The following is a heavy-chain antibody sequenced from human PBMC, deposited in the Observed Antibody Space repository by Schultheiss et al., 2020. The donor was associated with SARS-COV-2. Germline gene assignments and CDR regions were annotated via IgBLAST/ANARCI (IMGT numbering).Heavy chain of an antibody. D-gene: IGHD3-22*01. V-gene: IGHV4-34*01. CDR2: INHSGST. Sequence: SETLSLTCAVYGGSFSGDYWGWIRQPPGKGLEWIGEINHSGSTNYNPSLKSRVTISVDTSKNQFSLKLSSVTAADTAVYYCARDRVGYYYDSSGYYSGYYYGMDVWGQGTTVTVSS. CDR1: GGSFSGDY. J-gene: IGHJ6*02. CDR3: ARDRVGYYYDSSGYYSGYYYGMDV.